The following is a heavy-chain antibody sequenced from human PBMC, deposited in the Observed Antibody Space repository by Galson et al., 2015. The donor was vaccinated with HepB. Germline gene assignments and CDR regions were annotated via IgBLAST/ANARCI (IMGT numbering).Heavy chain of an antibody. V-gene: IGHV3-23*01. J-gene: IGHJ4*02. CDR2: ISGSGGST. D-gene: IGHD3-10*01. Sequence: SLRLSCAASGFTFSSYAMSWVRQAPGKGLEWVSAISGSGGSTYYADSVKGRFTISRDNSKNTLYLQMNSLRAEDTAVYYCAKDLHRLLWFGELFAYWGQGTLVTVSS. CDR3: AKDLHRLLWFGELFAY. CDR1: GFTFSSYA.